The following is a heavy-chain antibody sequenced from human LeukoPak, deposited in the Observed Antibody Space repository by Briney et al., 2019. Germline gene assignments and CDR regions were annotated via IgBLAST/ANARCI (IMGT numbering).Heavy chain of an antibody. J-gene: IGHJ4*02. D-gene: IGHD5-18*01. CDR3: ARYLDTAMVRAGYFDY. CDR2: IYYRGTA. V-gene: IGHV4-61*01. Sequence: SETLSLTCVVSGASISSGSHYWNWIRQSPGRGLEWIGHIYYRGTANYTPSLKSRVTISVDTSKNQFSLKLRSVTAADTAVYYCARYLDTAMVRAGYFDYWGQGTLVTVSS. CDR1: GASISSGSHY.